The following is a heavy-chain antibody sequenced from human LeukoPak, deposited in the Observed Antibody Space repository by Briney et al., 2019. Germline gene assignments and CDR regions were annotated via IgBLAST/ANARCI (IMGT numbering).Heavy chain of an antibody. Sequence: SETLSLTCTVSGYSISSGYYWGWIRQPPGKGLEWIGSIYHSGSTYYNPSLKSQVTISVDTSKNQFSLKLSSVTAADTAVYYCARDLYSGYDWGSDYWGQGTLVTVSS. J-gene: IGHJ4*02. CDR2: IYHSGST. CDR1: GYSISSGYY. CDR3: ARDLYSGYDWGSDY. D-gene: IGHD5-12*01. V-gene: IGHV4-38-2*02.